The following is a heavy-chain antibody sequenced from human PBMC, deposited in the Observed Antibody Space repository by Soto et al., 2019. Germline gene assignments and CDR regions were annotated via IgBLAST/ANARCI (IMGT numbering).Heavy chain of an antibody. CDR2: ISAYNGNT. J-gene: IGHJ6*02. CDR1: GYTFTSYG. V-gene: IGHV1-18*01. D-gene: IGHD3-16*02. CDR3: ARDLIMITFGGVITYYGMDV. Sequence: GASVEVSCKASGYTFTSYGISWVRQAPGQGLEWMGWISAYNGNTNYAQKLQGRVTMTTDTSTSTAYMELRSLRSDDTAVYYCARDLIMITFGGVITYYGMDVWGQGTTVTVSS.